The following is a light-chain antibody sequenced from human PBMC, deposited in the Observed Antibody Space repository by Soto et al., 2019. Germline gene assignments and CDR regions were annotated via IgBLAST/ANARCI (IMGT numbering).Light chain of an antibody. Sequence: DIQMTQSPSSLSASVGDRVTITCQASQTISSYLNWYQQKPGKAPKLLIYAASSLQSGVPSRFSGSGSGTDFTLTISSLQPEDFATYYCQQSNSIPYTFGQGTKLEIK. CDR2: AAS. V-gene: IGKV1-39*01. CDR1: QTISSY. J-gene: IGKJ2*01. CDR3: QQSNSIPYT.